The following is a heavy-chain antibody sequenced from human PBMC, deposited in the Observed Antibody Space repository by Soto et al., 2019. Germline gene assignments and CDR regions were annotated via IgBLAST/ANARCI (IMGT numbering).Heavy chain of an antibody. V-gene: IGHV4-4*02. D-gene: IGHD2-15*01. Sequence: QMQLQESGPGLVKPSGTLSLTCAVSDGSISSGHWWSWVRQPPGKGLEWIGEIVHTGSTNYNPSLNSRVTISIAKSKNQFYLYLHSITAADTAVYYCARNGAYCNDYWGQGTLVTVSS. CDR1: DGSISSGHW. CDR2: IVHTGST. J-gene: IGHJ4*02. CDR3: ARNGAYCNDY.